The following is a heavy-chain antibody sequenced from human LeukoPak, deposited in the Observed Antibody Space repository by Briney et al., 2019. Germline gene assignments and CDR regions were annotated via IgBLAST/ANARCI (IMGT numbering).Heavy chain of an antibody. CDR3: ARGRPDIVPVEFARSGWYFDF. D-gene: IGHD2-15*01. J-gene: IGHJ4*02. CDR2: IYTSGET. Sequence: SETLSHNCVVSGDSLTSNYWSWVRQPAGEGLEWIGRIYTSGETNYNPSLKSRVTLSVDRSRNQISLKLRSVTAADTAVYYCARGRPDIVPVEFARSGWYFDFWGQGIQVAVSS. CDR1: GDSLTSNY. V-gene: IGHV4-4*07.